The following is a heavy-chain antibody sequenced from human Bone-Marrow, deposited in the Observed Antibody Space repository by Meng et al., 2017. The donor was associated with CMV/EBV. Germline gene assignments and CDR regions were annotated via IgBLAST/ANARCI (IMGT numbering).Heavy chain of an antibody. CDR2: IRYDGSNK. Sequence: GGSLRLSCAASGFTFSSYGMHWVRQAPGKGLEWVAFIRYDGSNKYYADSVKGRFTISRDNSKNTLYLQMNSLRAEDTAVYYCAEVDIFTVGDVWGQGTTVTVPS. V-gene: IGHV3-30*02. J-gene: IGHJ6*02. CDR3: AEVDIFTVGDV. CDR1: GFTFSSYG. D-gene: IGHD2-2*03.